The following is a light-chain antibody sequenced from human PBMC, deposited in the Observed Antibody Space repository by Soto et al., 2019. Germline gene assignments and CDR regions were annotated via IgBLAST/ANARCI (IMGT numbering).Light chain of an antibody. Sequence: QSVLTQPASVSGSPGQSITISCTGTSSDVGGFNYVSWYQQHPGKAPKLMIYDVTNRPSGVSYRCSGSKSGNTASLTISGLKAEDEADYYCNSYTSSSTYVFGTGTKLTVL. V-gene: IGLV2-14*03. CDR3: NSYTSSSTYV. CDR1: SSDVGGFNY. J-gene: IGLJ1*01. CDR2: DVT.